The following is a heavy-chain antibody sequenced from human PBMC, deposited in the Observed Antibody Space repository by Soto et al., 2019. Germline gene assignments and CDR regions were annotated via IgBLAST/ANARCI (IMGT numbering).Heavy chain of an antibody. Sequence: ASVKVSCKASGGNFSSYTISWVRQAPGQGLEWMGRIIPILGIANYAQKFQGRVTITADKSTSTAYMELSSLRSEDTAAYYCARAEYSSSWALTLWGQGTLVTVSS. CDR2: IIPILGIA. CDR3: ARAEYSSSWALTL. J-gene: IGHJ4*02. D-gene: IGHD6-6*01. CDR1: GGNFSSYT. V-gene: IGHV1-69*02.